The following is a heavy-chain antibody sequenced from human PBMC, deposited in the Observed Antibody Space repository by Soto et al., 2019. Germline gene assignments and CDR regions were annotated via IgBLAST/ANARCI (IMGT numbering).Heavy chain of an antibody. CDR3: ARDSSWYRWFDP. CDR2: IYYSGST. Sequence: SETLSLTCTVSGGSISSGDYYWSWIRQPPGKGLEWIGYIYYSGSTYYNPSLKSRVTISVDTSKNQFSLKLSSVTAADTAVYYCARDSSWYRWFDPWGQGTLVTVSS. D-gene: IGHD6-13*01. V-gene: IGHV4-30-4*01. J-gene: IGHJ5*02. CDR1: GGSISSGDYY.